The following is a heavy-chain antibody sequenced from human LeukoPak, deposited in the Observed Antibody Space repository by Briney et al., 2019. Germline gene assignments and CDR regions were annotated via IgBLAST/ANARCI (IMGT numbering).Heavy chain of an antibody. Sequence: GGSLRLSCAASGFTFNNYAMSWVRQAPGRRLEWVAGIWYDGTNKYYADSVKGRLTISRDNSRNTVYLQMNSLRVEDTAMYSCARDPAGNRGNFDYWGQGTLVTVSS. CDR3: ARDPAGNRGNFDY. D-gene: IGHD6-13*01. CDR1: GFTFNNYA. V-gene: IGHV3-33*08. J-gene: IGHJ4*02. CDR2: IWYDGTNK.